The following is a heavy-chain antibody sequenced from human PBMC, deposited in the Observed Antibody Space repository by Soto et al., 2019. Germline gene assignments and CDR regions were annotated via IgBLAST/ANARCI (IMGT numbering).Heavy chain of an antibody. CDR1: GGSIYTGGYY. V-gene: IGHV4-31*03. J-gene: IGHJ4*02. CDR3: ARVFSGYDYLDY. CDR2: IFYSGIT. Sequence: SETLSLTCTVSGGSIYTGGYYWIWIRQLPGKGLEWIGSIFYSGITYYNPSHKSRVTISLETSENQFSLKVNSVTAADTAVYFCARVFSGYDYLDYWGQGALVTV. D-gene: IGHD5-12*01.